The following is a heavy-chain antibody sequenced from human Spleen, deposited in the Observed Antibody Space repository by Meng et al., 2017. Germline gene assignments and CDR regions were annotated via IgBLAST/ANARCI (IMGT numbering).Heavy chain of an antibody. CDR3: ARLRGSYMHSFDI. CDR1: GFTFSNYW. D-gene: IGHD1-26*01. V-gene: IGHV3-7*01. CDR2: IKQDGGEK. Sequence: GESLKISCAASGFTFSNYWMNWVRQAPGKGLEWVANIKQDGGEKQCVDSVKGRFTISRDNTKNSLYLQMNSLGAEDTAVYYCARLRGSYMHSFDIWGQGTMVTVSS. J-gene: IGHJ3*02.